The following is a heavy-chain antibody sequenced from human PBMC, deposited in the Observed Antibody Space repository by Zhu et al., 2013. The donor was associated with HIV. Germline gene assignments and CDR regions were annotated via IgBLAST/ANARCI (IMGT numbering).Heavy chain of an antibody. CDR3: ARVRRSYSSSSERGGFDY. V-gene: IGHV4-30-4*01. J-gene: IGHJ4*02. CDR1: GGSISSGDYY. CDR2: IYYSGST. Sequence: QVQLQESGPGLVKPSQTLSLTCTVSGGSISSGDYYWSWIRQPPGKGLEWIGYIYYSGSTYYNPSLKSRVTISVDTSKNQFSLKLSSVTAADTAVYYCARVRRSYSSSSERGGFDYWGQGTLVTVSS. D-gene: IGHD6-6*01.